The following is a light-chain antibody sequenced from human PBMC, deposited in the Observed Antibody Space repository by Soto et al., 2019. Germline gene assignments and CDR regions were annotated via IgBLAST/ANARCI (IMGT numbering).Light chain of an antibody. CDR3: QEYDGATIT. CDR2: DAS. V-gene: IGKV3-20*01. Sequence: IVLTQSPDTRSLSPGERATLSCRASQSIRSERLAWYQQKPGQAPRLVIFDASNRASGMPERFSGSGSGTDFTLTIARLENEDFAVYDCQEYDGATITFGLGTRLEIK. J-gene: IGKJ5*01. CDR1: QSIRSER.